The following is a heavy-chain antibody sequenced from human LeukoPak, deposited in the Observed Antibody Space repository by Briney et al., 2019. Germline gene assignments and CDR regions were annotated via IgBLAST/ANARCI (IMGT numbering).Heavy chain of an antibody. V-gene: IGHV1-2*02. CDR2: INPNSGGT. D-gene: IGHD3-10*01. J-gene: IGHJ4*02. Sequence: ASVKVSCKASGYTFIDYYIHWVRQAPGQGLEWMGWINPNSGGTNYAQKFQGRVTMTRDTSISTAYMELSSLRSDDTAVYHCARARALGEVTGNFDYWGQGTLVTVSS. CDR1: GYTFIDYY. CDR3: ARARALGEVTGNFDY.